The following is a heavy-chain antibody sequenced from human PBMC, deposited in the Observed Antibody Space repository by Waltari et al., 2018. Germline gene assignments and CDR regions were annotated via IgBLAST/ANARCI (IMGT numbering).Heavy chain of an antibody. Sequence: EVQLLESGGGLVQPGGSLRLSCAASGFTFSSYAMNWVRPAPGKGLEWVSAISGSGGSTYYADSVKGRFTISRDNSKNTLYLQMNSLRAEDTAVYYCAKEPYSSSSRYYFDYWGQGTLVTVSS. J-gene: IGHJ4*02. CDR3: AKEPYSSSSRYYFDY. D-gene: IGHD6-6*01. V-gene: IGHV3-23*01. CDR1: GFTFSSYA. CDR2: ISGSGGST.